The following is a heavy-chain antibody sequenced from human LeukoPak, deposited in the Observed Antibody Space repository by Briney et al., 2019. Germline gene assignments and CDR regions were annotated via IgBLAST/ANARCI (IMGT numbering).Heavy chain of an antibody. CDR2: IRYDGSNK. J-gene: IGHJ4*02. CDR1: GFTFSSYG. D-gene: IGHD3-22*01. CDR3: AKDLPRYYETTGYYSY. V-gene: IGHV3-30*02. Sequence: PGGSLRLSCAASGFTFSSYGMHWVRQAPGKGLEWVAFIRYDGSNKYYADSVKGRFTISRDNSKNTLYLQMNSLRAEDTAVYYCAKDLPRYYETTGYYSYWGQGTLVSVSS.